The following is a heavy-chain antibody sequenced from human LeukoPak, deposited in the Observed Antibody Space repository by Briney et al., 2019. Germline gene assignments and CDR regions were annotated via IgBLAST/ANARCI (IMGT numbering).Heavy chain of an antibody. CDR3: ARGELWGITMIVVAPDY. CDR2: ISYDGSNK. D-gene: IGHD3-22*01. CDR1: GFTFSSYA. Sequence: GRSLRLSCAASGFTFSSYAMHWVRQAPGKGLEWVAVISYDGSNKYYADSVKGRFTISRDNSKNTPYLQMNSLRAEDTAVYYCARGELWGITMIVVAPDYWGQGTLVTVSS. J-gene: IGHJ4*02. V-gene: IGHV3-30-3*01.